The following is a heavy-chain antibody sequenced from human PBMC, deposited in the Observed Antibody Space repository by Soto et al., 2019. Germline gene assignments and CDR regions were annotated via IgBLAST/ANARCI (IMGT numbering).Heavy chain of an antibody. V-gene: IGHV3-30*03. CDR2: ISYDGSNK. CDR1: GFTFSSYG. J-gene: IGHJ4*02. CDR3: ATGDIVVVPAAIFY. Sequence: VQLVESGGGVVQPGRSLRLSCAASGFTFSSYGMHWVRQAPGKGLEWVAVISYDGSNKYYADSVKGRFTISRDNSKNTLYLPMNSLRAEDTAVYYCATGDIVVVPAAIFYWGQGTLVTVSS. D-gene: IGHD2-2*01.